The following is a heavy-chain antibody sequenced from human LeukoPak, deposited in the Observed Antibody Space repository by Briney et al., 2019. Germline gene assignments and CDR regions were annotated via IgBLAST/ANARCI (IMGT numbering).Heavy chain of an antibody. CDR3: ARGLSHCSSTSCYVLSY. CDR2: ISSNGGST. J-gene: IGHJ4*02. Sequence: PGGSLRLSCAASGFTFSSYAMHWVRQAPGKGLEYVSAISSNGGSTYYANSVKGRFTISRDNSKNTLYLRMGSLRAEDMAVYYCARGLSHCSSTSCYVLSYWGQGTLVTVSS. CDR1: GFTFSSYA. V-gene: IGHV3-64*01. D-gene: IGHD2-2*01.